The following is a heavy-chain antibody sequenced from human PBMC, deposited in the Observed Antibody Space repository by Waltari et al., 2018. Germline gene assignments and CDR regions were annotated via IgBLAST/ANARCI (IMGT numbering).Heavy chain of an antibody. J-gene: IGHJ3*02. CDR2: INHSGST. Sequence: QVQLQQRGAGLLKPSETLSLTCAVYGGSFSGYYWSWIRQPPGKGLEWIGEINHSGSTNYNPSLKSRVTISVDTSKNQFSLKLSSVTAADTAVYYCARGFSKAQWLLDDAFDIWGQGTMVTVSS. CDR3: ARGFSKAQWLLDDAFDI. D-gene: IGHD5-12*01. V-gene: IGHV4-34*01. CDR1: GGSFSGYY.